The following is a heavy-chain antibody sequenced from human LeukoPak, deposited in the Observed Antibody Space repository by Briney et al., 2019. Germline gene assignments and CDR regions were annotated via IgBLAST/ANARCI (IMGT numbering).Heavy chain of an antibody. J-gene: IGHJ6*03. Sequence: PGGSLRLSCAASGFTFSSYSMNWVRQAPGKGLEWVSSISSSSSYIYYADSVKGRFTISRDNAKNSLYLQMNSLRAEDTAVYYCARPEGRDYYMDVWGKGTTVTVSS. V-gene: IGHV3-21*01. CDR1: GFTFSSYS. CDR2: ISSSSSYI. CDR3: ARPEGRDYYMDV. D-gene: IGHD3-10*01.